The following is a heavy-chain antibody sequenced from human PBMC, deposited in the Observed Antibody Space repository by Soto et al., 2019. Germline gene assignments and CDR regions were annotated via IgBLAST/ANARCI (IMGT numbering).Heavy chain of an antibody. Sequence: SETLSLTCTVSGGSISSYYWSWIRQPPGKGLEWIGYIYYSGSTNYNPSLKSRVTISVDTSKNQFSLKLSSVTAADTAVYYCERHYYGSGRSPNLFDSWGQGTLVTVSS. CDR3: ERHYYGSGRSPNLFDS. CDR1: GGSISSYY. J-gene: IGHJ5*01. V-gene: IGHV4-59*08. CDR2: IYYSGST. D-gene: IGHD3-10*01.